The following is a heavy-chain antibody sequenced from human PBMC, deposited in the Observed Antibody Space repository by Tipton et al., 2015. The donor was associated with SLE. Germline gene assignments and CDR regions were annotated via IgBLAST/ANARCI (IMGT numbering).Heavy chain of an antibody. CDR1: GFTFNRYW. CDR2: IKQDGSEK. V-gene: IGHV3-7*01. Sequence: SLRLSCAASGFTFNRYWMSWVRQAPGKGLEWVANIKQDGSEKDYVDSVKGRFTISRDNAKNSLYLQMNSLRVEDTAVYYCAGSFYCGGDCYPYYFDYWGQGTLVTVSS. D-gene: IGHD2-21*01. J-gene: IGHJ4*02. CDR3: AGSFYCGGDCYPYYFDY.